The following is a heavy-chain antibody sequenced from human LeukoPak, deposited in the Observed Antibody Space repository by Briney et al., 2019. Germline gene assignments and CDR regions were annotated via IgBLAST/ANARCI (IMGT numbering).Heavy chain of an antibody. CDR3: ARYSFPAWRSFDS. V-gene: IGHV4-39*01. CDR1: VGSTITSSYF. CDR2: IYYSGTP. D-gene: IGHD2-15*01. Sequence: PSETLSLTSTLSVGSTITSSYFGSWIRQPPGKGLEWIATIYYSGTPYSSPSLKARAPMPEDTPKTQFSLTLTSVTAADTAVYYCARYSFPAWRSFDSWGQGTLVTVSS. J-gene: IGHJ4*02.